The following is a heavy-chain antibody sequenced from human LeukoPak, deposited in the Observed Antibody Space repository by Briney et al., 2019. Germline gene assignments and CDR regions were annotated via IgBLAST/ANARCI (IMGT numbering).Heavy chain of an antibody. CDR2: MNPNSGNT. CDR1: GYTFTSYD. V-gene: IGHV1-8*01. J-gene: IGHJ5*02. D-gene: IGHD2-15*01. CDR3: AREVVTGNWFDP. Sequence: ASVKVSCKASGYTFTSYDINWVRQATGQGLEWMGWMNPNSGNTGYAQKFQGRVTMTRDTSISTAYMELSRLRSDDTAVYYCAREVVTGNWFDPWGQGTLVTVSS.